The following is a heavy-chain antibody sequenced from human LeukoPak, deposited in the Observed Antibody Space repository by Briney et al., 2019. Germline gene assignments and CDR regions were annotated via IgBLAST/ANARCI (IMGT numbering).Heavy chain of an antibody. CDR3: AKGNDIGGYYYPHFDY. D-gene: IGHD3-22*01. CDR2: INNNGGST. J-gene: IGHJ4*02. Sequence: GGSLRLSCAASGFTFSSYAMSWVRQAPGKGLEWVSTINNNGGSTSYANSVKGRFTISRDNSKNTLYLQMNSLRAEDTAVYYCAKGNDIGGYYYPHFDYWGQGTLVTVSS. CDR1: GFTFSSYA. V-gene: IGHV3-23*01.